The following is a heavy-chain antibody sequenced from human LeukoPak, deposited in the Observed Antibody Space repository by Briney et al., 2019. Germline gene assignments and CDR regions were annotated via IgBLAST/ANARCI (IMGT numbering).Heavy chain of an antibody. D-gene: IGHD2-21*01. CDR3: ARDAYFAL. CDR1: GFTFNSYA. CDR2: ISYDGSKK. J-gene: IGHJ2*01. Sequence: GGSLRLSCAASGFTFNSYAMHWVRQAPGKGLEWVAVISYDGSKKYYADPVKGRLTISRDNAKNSLYLQMNSRRAEDTAMYYCARDAYFALWGRGTLATVSS. V-gene: IGHV3-30-3*01.